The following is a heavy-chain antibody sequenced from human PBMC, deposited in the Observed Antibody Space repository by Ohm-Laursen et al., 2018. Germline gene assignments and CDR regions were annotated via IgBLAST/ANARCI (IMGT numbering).Heavy chain of an antibody. V-gene: IGHV3-15*01. Sequence: SLRLSCAASGFAFEDSWMTWVRQAPGKGLEWVGRIKSKTDGGTTDYAAPVKGRFTISRDDSKNTLYLQMNSLKTEDTAVYYCTTDHLGEWLPRLLLLGIHYYGMDVWGQGTTVTVSS. CDR3: TTDHLGEWLPRLLLLGIHYYGMDV. CDR2: IKSKTDGGTT. CDR1: GFAFEDSW. D-gene: IGHD3-3*01. J-gene: IGHJ6*02.